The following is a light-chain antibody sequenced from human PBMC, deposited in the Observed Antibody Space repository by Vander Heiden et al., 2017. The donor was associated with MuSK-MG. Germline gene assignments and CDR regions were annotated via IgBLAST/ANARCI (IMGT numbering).Light chain of an antibody. J-gene: IGKJ4*01. CDR2: DAS. CDR3: HQDWGSAPT. Sequence: EIVLTQSPATLSLSPGERATLSCRASQSVSSSYLAWYQQKPGLAPRLLIYDASSRATAIPDTFSGSGSGTDFTLTIIRLQPEDFAVYYCHQDWGSAPTFGGGTKVEIK. CDR1: QSVSSSY. V-gene: IGKV3D-20*01.